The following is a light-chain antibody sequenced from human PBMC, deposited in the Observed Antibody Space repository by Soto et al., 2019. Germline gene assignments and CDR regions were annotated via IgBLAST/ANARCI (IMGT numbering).Light chain of an antibody. CDR2: AIS. Sequence: DIQMTQSPSSLSASVGDRVTITCRASQSITNYLNWYQQKPGKAPKLLLYAISTLQSGVPSRFGGSGSGTEVTLTISRLQPDDLATYYCQQIYSPPYTFGQGTKVDI. J-gene: IGKJ2*01. CDR3: QQIYSPPYT. CDR1: QSITNY. V-gene: IGKV1-39*01.